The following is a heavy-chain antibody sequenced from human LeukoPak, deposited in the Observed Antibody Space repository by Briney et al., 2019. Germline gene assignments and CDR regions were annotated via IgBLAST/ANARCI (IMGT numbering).Heavy chain of an antibody. J-gene: IGHJ4*02. CDR2: IYSGGST. Sequence: GGSLRLSCAASGFTVSSNYMSWVRQAPGKGLEWVSVIYSGGSTYYADSVKGRFTISRDNSKNTLYLQMNSLRAADTAVYYCARLDLYYYDSSSYFDYWGQGTLVTVSS. V-gene: IGHV3-66*04. CDR3: ARLDLYYYDSSSYFDY. D-gene: IGHD3-22*01. CDR1: GFTVSSNY.